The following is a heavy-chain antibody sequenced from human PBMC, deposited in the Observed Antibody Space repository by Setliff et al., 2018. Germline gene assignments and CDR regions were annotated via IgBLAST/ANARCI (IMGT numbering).Heavy chain of an antibody. Sequence: PGESLKISCAASGFTFSIYSMHWVRQAPGKGLEWVSSISPRSIYIYYADSVKGRFTISRDNAKNSLYLQLNSLGAEDTAVYYCARSPANGGHDAFDIWGQGTMVTVSS. CDR2: ISPRSIYI. V-gene: IGHV3-21*01. CDR1: GFTFSIYS. D-gene: IGHD6-25*01. CDR3: ARSPANGGHDAFDI. J-gene: IGHJ3*02.